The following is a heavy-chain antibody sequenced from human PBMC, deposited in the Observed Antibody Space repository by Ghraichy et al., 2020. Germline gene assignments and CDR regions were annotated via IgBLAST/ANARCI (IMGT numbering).Heavy chain of an antibody. J-gene: IGHJ2*01. CDR2: FDPEKGET. CDR3: ATDSIGFSPPPYWYFDL. D-gene: IGHD2-21*01. Sequence: ASVKVSCKVSGYTLSELSMHWVRQAPGKGLEWMGGFDPEKGETIYAQKFQGRLTISEDTSTDTAYMDLSSLRSEDTAIYYCATDSIGFSPPPYWYFDLWGRGTLVTVSP. CDR1: GYTLSELS. V-gene: IGHV1-24*01.